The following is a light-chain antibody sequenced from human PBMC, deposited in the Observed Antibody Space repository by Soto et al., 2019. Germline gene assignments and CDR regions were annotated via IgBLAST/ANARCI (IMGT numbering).Light chain of an antibody. CDR3: CSYTTAAYLVV. J-gene: IGLJ2*01. V-gene: IGLV2-11*01. Sequence: QSALTQPRSVSGSPGQSVTISCTGTSSDVAAYDYVTWYQQHPGKAPKLMIYDVTKRPSGVPDRFSGSRSGNTASLTISGLQAEDEADYYCCSYTTAAYLVVFGGGTKLTVL. CDR2: DVT. CDR1: SSDVAAYDY.